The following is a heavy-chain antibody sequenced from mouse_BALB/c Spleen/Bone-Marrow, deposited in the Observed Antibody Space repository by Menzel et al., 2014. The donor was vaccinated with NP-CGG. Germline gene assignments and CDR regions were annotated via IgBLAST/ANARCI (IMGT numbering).Heavy chain of an antibody. V-gene: IGHV1-54*01. CDR3: ARSRGYDVGPFAF. Sequence: VQLQQSGAELVRPGTSVKVSCKASGYAFTNYSIEWVKQRPGQGLEWIGVINPGSGSSNYNKNFKGKATLTADRSSSTAYMLLNSLTSDDSAVYFCARSRGYDVGPFAFWGQGTLVTVSA. CDR2: INPGSGSS. J-gene: IGHJ3*01. CDR1: GYAFTNYS. D-gene: IGHD2-2*01.